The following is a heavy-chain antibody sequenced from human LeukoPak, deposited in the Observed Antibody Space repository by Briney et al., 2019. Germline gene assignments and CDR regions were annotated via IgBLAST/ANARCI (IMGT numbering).Heavy chain of an antibody. V-gene: IGHV3-7*01. D-gene: IGHD3/OR15-3a*01. CDR3: TRDDGFSCYSY. CDR2: MNLDGSEK. J-gene: IGHJ4*02. Sequence: GGSLRLSCAASGFTFSSYWMTWVRQAPGKGLEWVANMNLDGSEKYYVDSVKGRFIISRDNAKNSLFLQMNSLIAEDTAVYYCTRDDGFSCYSYWGQGTLVTVSS. CDR1: GFTFSSYW.